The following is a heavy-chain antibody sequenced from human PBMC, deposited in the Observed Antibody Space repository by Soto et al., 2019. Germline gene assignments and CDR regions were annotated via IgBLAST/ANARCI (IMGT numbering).Heavy chain of an antibody. D-gene: IGHD3-22*01. J-gene: IGHJ4*02. CDR3: ARVRREYDNSGPVDY. CDR2: FYNSGTT. Sequence: SETLSLTCSVSGGSISNFYWSWIRQPPGKGLEWIGFFYNSGTTNYNPSLKSRVTISVDTSKNQFSLRLRSLTAADTAVYYCARVRREYDNSGPVDYWGQGTLVTVSS. CDR1: GGSISNFY. V-gene: IGHV4-59*01.